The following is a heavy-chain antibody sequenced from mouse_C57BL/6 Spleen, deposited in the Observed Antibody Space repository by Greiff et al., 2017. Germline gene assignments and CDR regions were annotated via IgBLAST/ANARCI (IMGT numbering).Heavy chain of an antibody. Sequence: VQLQESGPELVKPGASVKISCKASGYAFSSSWMNWVKQRPGKGLEWIGRIYPGDGDTNYNGKFKGKATLTADKSSSTAYMQLSSLTSEDSAVYFCARSWYYGSSYGFAYWGQGTLVTVSA. D-gene: IGHD1-1*01. CDR1: GYAFSSSW. V-gene: IGHV1-82*01. CDR2: IYPGDGDT. J-gene: IGHJ3*01. CDR3: ARSWYYGSSYGFAY.